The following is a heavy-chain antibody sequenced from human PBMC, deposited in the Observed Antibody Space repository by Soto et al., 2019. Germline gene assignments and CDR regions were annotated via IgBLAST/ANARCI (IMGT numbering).Heavy chain of an antibody. CDR2: MSHDENRK. CDR1: GFTFAHYA. J-gene: IGHJ6*02. D-gene: IGHD2-21*01. V-gene: IGHV3-30*18. CDR3: AKDLFEVPLDYYYYGMDV. Sequence: GGSLRLSCAASGFTFAHYAMHWVRHSPGKGLEWVAFMSHDENRKLYSDSVKGRFTISRDNSKNTLYLQMNSLRAEDTAVYYCAKDLFEVPLDYYYYGMDVWGQGTTVTVSS.